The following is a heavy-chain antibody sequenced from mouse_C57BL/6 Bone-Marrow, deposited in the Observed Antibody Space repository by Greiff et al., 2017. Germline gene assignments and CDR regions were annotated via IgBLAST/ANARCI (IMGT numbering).Heavy chain of an antibody. D-gene: IGHD2-2*01. J-gene: IGHJ4*01. CDR3: ANGYPLYYYAMDY. CDR1: GYTFTSYW. V-gene: IGHV1-55*01. Sequence: QVPLQQPGAELVKPGASVKMSCKASGYTFTSYWITWVKQRPGQGLEWIGDIYPGSGSTNYNEKFKSKATLTVDTSSSTAYMQLRSLTSEDSAVYYCANGYPLYYYAMDYWGQGTSVTVSS. CDR2: IYPGSGST.